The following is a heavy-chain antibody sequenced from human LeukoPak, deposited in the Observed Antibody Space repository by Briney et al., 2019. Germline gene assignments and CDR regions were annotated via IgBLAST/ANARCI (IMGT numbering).Heavy chain of an antibody. CDR3: ARDQAIVVVVSGGPNWFDP. J-gene: IGHJ5*02. CDR2: INPNSGGT. CDR1: GYTFTGYY. D-gene: IGHD2-2*01. V-gene: IGHV1-2*02. Sequence: ASVKVSCKASGYTFTGYYMHWVRQAPGQGLEWMGWINPNSGGTNYAQKSQGRVTMTRDTSISTAYMELSRLRSDDTAVYYCARDQAIVVVVSGGPNWFDPWGQGTLVTVSS.